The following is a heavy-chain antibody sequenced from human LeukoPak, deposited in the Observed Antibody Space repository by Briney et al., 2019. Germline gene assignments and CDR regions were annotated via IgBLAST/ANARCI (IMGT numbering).Heavy chain of an antibody. Sequence: PGGSLRLSRVAPGFAFSDCYKSLIPPAPREGAEWVSAISGSGGNTFYADSVKGRFTISRDNSKNTLYLQMNSLRAEDTAVYYCAKWARFSGNHFDYWGQGTLVTVSS. CDR3: AKWARFSGNHFDY. V-gene: IGHV3-23*01. CDR2: ISGSGGNT. CDR1: GFAFSDCY. D-gene: IGHD1-26*01. J-gene: IGHJ4*02.